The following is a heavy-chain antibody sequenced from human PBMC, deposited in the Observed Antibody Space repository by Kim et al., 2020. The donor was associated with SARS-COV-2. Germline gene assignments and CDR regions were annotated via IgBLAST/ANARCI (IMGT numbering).Heavy chain of an antibody. Sequence: GGSLRLSCAASGFTFSSYAMHWVRQAPGKGLEWVAVISYDGSNKYYADSVKGRFTISRDNSKNTLYLQMNSLRAEDTAVYYCARGDHYDILTGYQPHSFLFDYWGQGTLVTVSS. D-gene: IGHD3-9*01. CDR2: ISYDGSNK. CDR1: GFTFSSYA. J-gene: IGHJ4*02. CDR3: ARGDHYDILTGYQPHSFLFDY. V-gene: IGHV3-30*04.